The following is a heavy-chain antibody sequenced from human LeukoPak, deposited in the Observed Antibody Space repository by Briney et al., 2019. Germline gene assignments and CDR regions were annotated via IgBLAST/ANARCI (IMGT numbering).Heavy chain of an antibody. CDR2: INEDGSEK. CDR3: ARGGVRRGYYDY. D-gene: IGHD1-14*01. Sequence: GGSLRLTCAASGFSFCNYWMKWVRQAPVKGLEWVANINEDGSEKYYVDSVRGRFTISRDNAKNSLYLQMNSLRTEDTAIYYCARGGVRRGYYDYWGQGTLVTVSS. V-gene: IGHV3-7*01. CDR1: GFSFCNYW. J-gene: IGHJ4*02.